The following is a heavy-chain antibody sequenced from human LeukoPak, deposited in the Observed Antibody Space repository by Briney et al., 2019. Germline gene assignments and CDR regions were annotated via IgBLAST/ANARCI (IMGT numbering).Heavy chain of an antibody. J-gene: IGHJ4*02. CDR1: AFTFSNYW. CDR3: ARDRGYSTFDF. V-gene: IGHV3-7*01. Sequence: GGSLRLSCAASAFTFSNYWMSWVRQAPAKGLEWVANIQEDGREINYVDSVKGRFAISRDNAKNSLYLQMNSLRVDDTAVYYCARDRGYSTFDFWGQGTLVTVSS. D-gene: IGHD4-23*01. CDR2: IQEDGREI.